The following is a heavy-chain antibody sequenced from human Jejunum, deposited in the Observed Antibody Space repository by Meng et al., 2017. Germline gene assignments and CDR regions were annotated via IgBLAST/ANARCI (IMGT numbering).Heavy chain of an antibody. J-gene: IGHJ4*02. V-gene: IGHV1-8*01. CDR2: MSPNSGNT. CDR3: ARGVTEGVDY. CDR1: GYTFTSLD. D-gene: IGHD2-21*02. Sequence: QVQLVQSGAEVKKPGDSVKVSCKASGYTFTSLDINWVRQATGQGPEWMGWMSPNSGNTGYAQKFQGRVTMTRDTSINTAYMELSSLTSEDTAVYYCARGVTEGVDYWGQGTLVTVSS.